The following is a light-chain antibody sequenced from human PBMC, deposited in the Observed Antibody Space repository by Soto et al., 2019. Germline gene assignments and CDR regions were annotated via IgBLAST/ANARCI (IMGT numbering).Light chain of an antibody. CDR2: GAS. CDR1: QSLSSTY. V-gene: IGKV3-20*01. J-gene: IGKJ1*01. CDR3: QQYGSSPRT. Sequence: EIVLTQSPGTLSLSPGERATLSCRASQSLSSTYLAWYQQNPGQAPRLLIYGASNRATGIPDRFSGSGSGTEFTVTISRLEPEDFAVYYCQQYGSSPRTFGQGTKVEIK.